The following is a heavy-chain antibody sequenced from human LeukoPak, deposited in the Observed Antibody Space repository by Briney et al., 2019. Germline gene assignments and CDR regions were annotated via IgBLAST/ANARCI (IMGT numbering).Heavy chain of an antibody. CDR2: FYNSGNT. D-gene: IGHD7-27*01. CDR3: ARGNNWGVRNAFDI. J-gene: IGHJ3*02. Sequence: SETLSLTCTVPSDSISSYFCNWIRQPAGKGLEWIGRFYNSGNTNYNPSLKSRVTMSLDTSKNQFSLKLSSVIAADTAVYYCARGNNWGVRNAFDIWGQGKMVIVSS. CDR1: SDSISSYF. V-gene: IGHV4-4*07.